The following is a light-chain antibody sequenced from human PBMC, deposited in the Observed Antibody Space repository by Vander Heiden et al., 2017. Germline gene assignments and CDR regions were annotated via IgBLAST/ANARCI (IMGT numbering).Light chain of an antibody. Sequence: DIQMTQSPSSLSASVGDRVTITCRASQSFYSYLNWYQQKPGKAPKLLISSASSLQSGVPSRFSGSGSGTDFTLTISSLQPEDSATYSCQQSYNTPYTFGQGTKLEIK. CDR1: QSFYSY. CDR2: SAS. CDR3: QQSYNTPYT. J-gene: IGKJ2*01. V-gene: IGKV1-39*01.